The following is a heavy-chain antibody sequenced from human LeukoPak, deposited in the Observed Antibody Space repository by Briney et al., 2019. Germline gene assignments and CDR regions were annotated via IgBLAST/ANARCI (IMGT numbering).Heavy chain of an antibody. V-gene: IGHV3-30*18. CDR3: AKVRWVQLPWFDY. J-gene: IGHJ4*02. CDR1: GFTFSSYG. CDR2: ISSDGSNE. Sequence: GGSLRLSCAASGFTFSSYGMHWVRQAPGKGLEWVAVISSDGSNEYYADSVKGRFTISRDNSKNTLFLQMNSLRAEDTAVYYCAKVRWVQLPWFDYWGQGTLVTVSS. D-gene: IGHD5-24*01.